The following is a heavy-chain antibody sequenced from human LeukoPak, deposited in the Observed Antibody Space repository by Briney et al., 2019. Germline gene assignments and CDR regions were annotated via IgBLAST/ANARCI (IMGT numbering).Heavy chain of an antibody. CDR1: GGSFSGYY. Sequence: SETLSLTCAVYGGSFSGYYRSWIRQPPGKGLEWIGEINHSGSTNYNPSLKSRVTISVDTSKNQFSLKLSSVTAADTAVYYCARDLLVWGSYLYWGQGTLVTVSS. D-gene: IGHD3-16*02. CDR3: ARDLLVWGSYLY. CDR2: INHSGST. J-gene: IGHJ4*02. V-gene: IGHV4-34*01.